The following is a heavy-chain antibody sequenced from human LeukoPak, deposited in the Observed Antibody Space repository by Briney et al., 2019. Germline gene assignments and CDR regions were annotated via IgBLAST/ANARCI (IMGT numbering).Heavy chain of an antibody. J-gene: IGHJ4*02. CDR1: GYTFTGYY. V-gene: IGHV1-2*06. Sequence: ASVKVSCKASGYTFTGYYMHWVRQAPGQGLEWMGRINPNSGGTNYAQKFQGRVTITTDESTSTAYMELSSLRSEDTAVYYCARGRPVDYWGQGTLVTVSS. CDR2: INPNSGGT. CDR3: ARGRPVDY.